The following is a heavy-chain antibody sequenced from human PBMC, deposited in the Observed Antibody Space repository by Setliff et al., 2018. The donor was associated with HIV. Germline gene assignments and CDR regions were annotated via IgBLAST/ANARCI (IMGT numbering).Heavy chain of an antibody. V-gene: IGHV4-59*11. J-gene: IGHJ4*02. CDR3: ASHRSVYYFDY. Sequence: SETLSLTCTVSGGSITPHYWSWIRQPPGKGLEWIGLIYYSGSTNYNPSLKSRVTISVDTSKNQFSLKLSSVTDADTAVYYCASHRSVYYFDYWGQGTLVTVSS. CDR2: IYYSGST. CDR1: GGSITPHY.